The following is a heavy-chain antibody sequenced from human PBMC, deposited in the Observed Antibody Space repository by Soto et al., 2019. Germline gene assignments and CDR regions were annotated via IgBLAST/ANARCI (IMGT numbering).Heavy chain of an antibody. V-gene: IGHV3-33*01. Sequence: QVQLVESGGGVVQPGRSLRLSCAASEFALRSFGMHWVRQAPGKGLERVAVIWQDGSNEFYAESVKGRFTISRDNSKNTLYLQINSLRAEDTAVYYCARGGVVGYCSGGRCSDFDYWGQGTLVTVSS. D-gene: IGHD2-15*01. CDR3: ARGGVVGYCSGGRCSDFDY. CDR1: EFALRSFG. J-gene: IGHJ4*02. CDR2: IWQDGSNE.